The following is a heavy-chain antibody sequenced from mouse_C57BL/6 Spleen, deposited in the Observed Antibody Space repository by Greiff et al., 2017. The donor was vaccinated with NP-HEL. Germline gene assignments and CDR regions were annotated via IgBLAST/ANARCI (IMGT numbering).Heavy chain of an antibody. CDR3: ARRLPISYYYAMDY. CDR2: IDPSDSYT. D-gene: IGHD2-2*01. CDR1: GYTFTSYW. Sequence: QVQLQQPGAELVRPGTSVKLSCKASGYTFTSYWMHWVKQRPGQGLEWIGVIDPSDSYTNYNQKFKGKATLTVDTSSSTAYMQLSSLTSEDSAVYYCARRLPISYYYAMDYWGQGTSVTVSS. J-gene: IGHJ4*01. V-gene: IGHV1-59*01.